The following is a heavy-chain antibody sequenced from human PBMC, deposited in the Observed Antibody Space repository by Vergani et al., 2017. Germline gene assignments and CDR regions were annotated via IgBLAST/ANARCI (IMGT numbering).Heavy chain of an antibody. CDR3: AKGLRLSISSWYRSDLSYYFDY. J-gene: IGHJ4*02. CDR2: IYYSGST. V-gene: IGHV4-31*03. D-gene: IGHD6-13*01. CDR1: GGSISSGGYY. Sequence: QVQLQESGPGLVKPSQTLSLTCTVSGGSISSGGYYWSWIRQHPGKGLEWIGYIYYSGSTYYNPSLKSRVTISVDTSKNQFSLKLSSVTAADTAVYYCAKGLRLSISSWYRSDLSYYFDYWGQGTLVTVSS.